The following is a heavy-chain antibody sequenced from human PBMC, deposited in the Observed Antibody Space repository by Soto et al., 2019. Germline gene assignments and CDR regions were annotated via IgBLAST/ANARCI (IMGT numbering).Heavy chain of an antibody. CDR2: TYFNGST. CDR3: ARSFYP. V-gene: IGHV4-59*01. Sequence: QLQLQESGPGLAKPSETLSLSCIVSGGSISHYPWSWIRQSPGKGLQWIGYTYFNGSTKYNPSLRSRVSISVDMSKNRLSLTLTSVTAADTAVYYCARSFYPWGQGTLVTVSS. CDR1: GGSISHYP. J-gene: IGHJ5*02.